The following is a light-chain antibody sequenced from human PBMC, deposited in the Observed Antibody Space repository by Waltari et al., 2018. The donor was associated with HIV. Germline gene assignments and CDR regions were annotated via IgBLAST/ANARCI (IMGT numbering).Light chain of an antibody. CDR3: HVWDTISDHVV. V-gene: IGLV3-21*04. CDR1: NIGTKS. J-gene: IGLJ2*01. Sequence: SYVLTQPPSVSVAPGKTAKITCVGHNIGTKSVHWYQQKPDQAPVLFIYYNADRPSGIPERFSGSNSWNTATLTINRVEAGDEADYYCHVWDTISDHVVFGGGSKLTVL. CDR2: YNA.